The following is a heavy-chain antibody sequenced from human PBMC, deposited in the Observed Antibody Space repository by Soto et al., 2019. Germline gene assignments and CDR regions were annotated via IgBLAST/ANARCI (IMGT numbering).Heavy chain of an antibody. Sequence: QVQLQESGPGLVKPSETLSLTCTASGGSISSYYWSWIRQPPGKGLEWIGYIYYSGSTNYNPSLKSRVTISVDTSKNQFSLKLSSVTAADTAVYYCARDRSVPTLWGQGTLVTVSS. D-gene: IGHD4-17*01. CDR1: GGSISSYY. CDR3: ARDRSVPTL. CDR2: IYYSGST. V-gene: IGHV4-59*01. J-gene: IGHJ4*02.